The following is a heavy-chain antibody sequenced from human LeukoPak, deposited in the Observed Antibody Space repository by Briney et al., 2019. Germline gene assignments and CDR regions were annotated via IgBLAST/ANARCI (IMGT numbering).Heavy chain of an antibody. D-gene: IGHD6-13*01. CDR3: ARGPSRYSSSWYCPY. V-gene: IGHV3-21*01. Sequence: GGSLRLSCAASGFTSSSYSMNWVRQAPGKGLEWVSSISSSSSHIYYADSVKGRFTISRDNAKNSLYLQMNSLRAEDTAVYYCARGPSRYSSSWYCPYWGQGTLVTVSS. J-gene: IGHJ4*02. CDR2: ISSSSSHI. CDR1: GFTSSSYS.